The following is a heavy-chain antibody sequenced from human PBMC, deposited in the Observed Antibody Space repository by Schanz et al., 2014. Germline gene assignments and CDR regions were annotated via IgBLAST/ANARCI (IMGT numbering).Heavy chain of an antibody. CDR1: GYPFTSDD. CDR3: ARESVSRTRLFDP. V-gene: IGHV1-8*01. Sequence: QVQLVQSGAEVKKPGASVKVSCRASGYPFTSDDITWVRQAPGQGLEWMGWMNPNSGDTGYPRKFQDRVTMTRNTSISTAYMELNSLTSEDTAVYYCARESVSRTRLFDPWGQGTLVTVSS. D-gene: IGHD3-3*01. CDR2: MNPNSGDT. J-gene: IGHJ5*02.